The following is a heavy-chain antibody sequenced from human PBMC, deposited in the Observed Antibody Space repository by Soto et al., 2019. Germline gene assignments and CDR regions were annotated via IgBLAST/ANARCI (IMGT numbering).Heavy chain of an antibody. CDR3: ARGRVRYSSSTYCDP. Sequence: QVQLVQSGAELKKPGASVKVSCKASGYTFTSYGINWVRQTTGQGPEWMCWMNPDSGHTGYASKLRDRISRTRNTSIPTAYMELTSLRSDDTAIYSCARGRVRYSSSTYCDPWGRGTLVTVSS. V-gene: IGHV1-8*01. J-gene: IGHJ5*02. CDR1: GYTFTSYG. CDR2: MNPDSGHT. D-gene: IGHD6-6*01.